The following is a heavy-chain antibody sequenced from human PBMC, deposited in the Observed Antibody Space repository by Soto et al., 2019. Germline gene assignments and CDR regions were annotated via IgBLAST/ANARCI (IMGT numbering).Heavy chain of an antibody. CDR3: VIGRSFDFASTPPPTFGP. Sequence: QLVASGGGLVQPGGSLRLSCVASGFILSTHDLHWVRDTPGEGLEWVSGIGTFGDTFYGASVKSRFTISRKNARNSLSLQMTRLPVGDTAAYYCVIGRSFDFASTPPPTFGPWGQVALVTVSS. V-gene: IGHV3-13*01. CDR1: GFILSTHD. D-gene: IGHD3-9*01. CDR2: IGTFGDT. J-gene: IGHJ5*02.